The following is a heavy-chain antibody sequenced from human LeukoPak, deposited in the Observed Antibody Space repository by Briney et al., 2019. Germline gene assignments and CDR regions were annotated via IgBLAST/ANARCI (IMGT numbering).Heavy chain of an antibody. CDR1: GGSFSTYY. CDR3: ARAVITFGAPVAKGFDC. D-gene: IGHD3-16*01. Sequence: PSETLSFTCTVSGGSFSTYYWSWIRQPPGKGLEWIGYIYYSGSTDYNPSLKSRVTMSLDTSKTQFCLNLSSVTAADTALYYCARAVITFGAPVAKGFDCWGRGTLVTVSS. V-gene: IGHV4-59*01. CDR2: IYYSGST. J-gene: IGHJ4*02.